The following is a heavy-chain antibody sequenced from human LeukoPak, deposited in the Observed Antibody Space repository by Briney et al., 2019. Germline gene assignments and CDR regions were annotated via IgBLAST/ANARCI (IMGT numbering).Heavy chain of an antibody. CDR3: AKMGGFSSLSFDI. V-gene: IGHV4-4*02. CDR1: GRSISSGYW. CDR2: IHHSGST. Sequence: PSGTLSLTCVVSGRSISSGYWWSWVRQPPGKGLEWIGEIHHSGSTNYNPSLKSRVTMSVDTSKNHFSLKLDSVTAADTAVYYCAKMGGFSSLSFDIWGQGTMVTVSS. D-gene: IGHD6-6*01. J-gene: IGHJ3*02.